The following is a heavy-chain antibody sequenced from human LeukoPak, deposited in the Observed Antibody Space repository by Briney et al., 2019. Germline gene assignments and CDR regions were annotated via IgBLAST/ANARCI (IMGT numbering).Heavy chain of an antibody. D-gene: IGHD3-3*01. CDR3: ATQGPPNDFWSGYYLFSSTEQADY. V-gene: IGHV4-34*01. J-gene: IGHJ4*02. CDR1: GGSFTGYY. Sequence: SETLSLTCAVYGGSFTGYYWSWIRQVPGKGLEWIGSIYHSGSTYYNPSLKSRVTISVDTSKNQFSLKLSSVTAADTAVYYCATQGPPNDFWSGYYLFSSTEQADYWGQGTLVTVSS. CDR2: IYHSGST.